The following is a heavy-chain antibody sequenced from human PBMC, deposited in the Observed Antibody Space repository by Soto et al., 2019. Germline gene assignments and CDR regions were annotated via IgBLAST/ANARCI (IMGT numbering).Heavy chain of an antibody. CDR3: ARDLGHYDSSGYFDY. CDR2: VSAITTTT. CDR1: GFIFSTSS. V-gene: IGHV3-48*01. Sequence: GGSLRLSCAASGFIFSTSSMNWVRQAPGKGLEWVSYVSAITTTTYYADSVKGRFTISRDNAKNSVYLQMNSLRVEDTAVYYCARDLGHYDSSGYFDYWGQGTLVTVSS. D-gene: IGHD3-22*01. J-gene: IGHJ4*02.